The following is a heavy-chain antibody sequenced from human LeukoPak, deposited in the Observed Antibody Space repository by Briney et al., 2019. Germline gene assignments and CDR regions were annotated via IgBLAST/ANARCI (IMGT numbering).Heavy chain of an antibody. CDR1: GYSFTSYT. J-gene: IGHJ4*02. CDR3: ARRAGIAGGLFDY. Sequence: GEPLTVSCMGSGYSFTSYTIACVCPMPGKGLKWMGVIYPGDSDTSSTPSSKGQVPIPPDKSISTAYLQWSSLKASDTAMYYCARRAGIAGGLFDYWGQGTLVTVSS. V-gene: IGHV5-51*01. D-gene: IGHD6-13*01. CDR2: IYPGDSDT.